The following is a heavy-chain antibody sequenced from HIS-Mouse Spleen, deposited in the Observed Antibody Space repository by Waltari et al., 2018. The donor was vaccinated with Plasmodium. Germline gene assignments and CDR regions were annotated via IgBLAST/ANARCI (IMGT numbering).Heavy chain of an antibody. CDR1: GFTLRIYP. CDR3: ARGFIRDWGFDY. V-gene: IGHV3-30*04. Sequence: QVQLVESGGGVVQPGGSLSSSCAVSGFTLRIYPMLWVRQAPGKGLEWVAVISYDGSNKYYADSVKGRFTISRDNSTNTLYLQMNSLRAEDTAVYYCARGFIRDWGFDYWGQGTLVTVSS. CDR2: ISYDGSNK. D-gene: IGHD7-27*01. J-gene: IGHJ4*02.